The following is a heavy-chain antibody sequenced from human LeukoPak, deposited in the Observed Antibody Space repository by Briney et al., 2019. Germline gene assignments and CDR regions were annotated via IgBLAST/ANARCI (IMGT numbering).Heavy chain of an antibody. J-gene: IGHJ3*02. CDR3: ARPKGIAAAHGAFDI. Sequence: GGSLRLSCAASGFTFSSYAMHWVRQAPGKGLEWVAVISYDGSNKYYADSVKGRFTISRDNSKNTLYLQMNSLRAEDTAVYYCARPKGIAAAHGAFDIWGQGTMVTVSS. CDR2: ISYDGSNK. CDR1: GFTFSSYA. V-gene: IGHV3-30-3*01. D-gene: IGHD6-13*01.